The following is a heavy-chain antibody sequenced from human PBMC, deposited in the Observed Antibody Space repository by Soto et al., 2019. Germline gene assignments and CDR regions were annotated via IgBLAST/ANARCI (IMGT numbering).Heavy chain of an antibody. Sequence: ETLSLTCAVYGGSFSGYYWSWIRQPPGKGLEWIGEINHSGSTNYNPSLKSRVTISVDTSKNQFSLKLSSVTAADTAVYYCARRAFYYGMDVWGQGTTVTVSS. CDR1: GGSFSGYY. J-gene: IGHJ6*02. CDR3: ARRAFYYGMDV. V-gene: IGHV4-34*01. CDR2: INHSGST.